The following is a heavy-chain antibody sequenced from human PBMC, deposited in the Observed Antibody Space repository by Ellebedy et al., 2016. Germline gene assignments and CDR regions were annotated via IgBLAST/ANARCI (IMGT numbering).Heavy chain of an antibody. J-gene: IGHJ4*02. CDR1: GFIVSSNY. CDR3: ARGNAIPGPEPPDN. CDR2: LYSGGTI. D-gene: IGHD1-14*01. Sequence: GGSLRLSCAASGFIVSSNYMSWVRQAPGKGLEWVATLYSGGTILYADSVRGRFTISRDNSKNPLYLQMNNLAAEDTARYDCARGNAIPGPEPPDNWGQGTLVTVSS. V-gene: IGHV3-66*01.